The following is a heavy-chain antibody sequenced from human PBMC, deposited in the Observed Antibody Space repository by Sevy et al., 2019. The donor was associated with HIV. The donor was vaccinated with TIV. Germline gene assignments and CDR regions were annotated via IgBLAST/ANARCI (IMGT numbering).Heavy chain of an antibody. J-gene: IGHJ6*02. CDR1: GYTFTAYY. D-gene: IGHD3-22*01. Sequence: ASVKVSCKASGYTFTAYYIHWLRQAPGQGLEWMGRIHPKSGATNYAQTFQGRVTMTRETSISTSFMELTSLRSDDTAKYYCAREDSDDTSAYYYFYYGMDVWGQGTTVTVSS. CDR2: IHPKSGAT. CDR3: AREDSDDTSAYYYFYYGMDV. V-gene: IGHV1-2*06.